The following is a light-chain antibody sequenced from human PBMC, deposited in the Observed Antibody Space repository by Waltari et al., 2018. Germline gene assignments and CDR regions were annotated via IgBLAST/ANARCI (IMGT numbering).Light chain of an antibody. CDR2: WAS. CDR1: QTLYRSNNKNY. Sequence: DIVMTQSPDSLAVSLRERATITCKSSQTLYRSNNKNYLAWYQQKPGQPPQMLIYWASTRESGVPDRFSGSGSGTDFTLTITSLQAEDVAVYYCQQYYNTPPTFGPGTKVDIK. CDR3: QQYYNTPPT. V-gene: IGKV4-1*01. J-gene: IGKJ3*01.